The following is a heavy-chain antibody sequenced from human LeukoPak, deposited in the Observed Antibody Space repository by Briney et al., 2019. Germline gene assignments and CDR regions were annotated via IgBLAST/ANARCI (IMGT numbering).Heavy chain of an antibody. V-gene: IGHV3-9*01. CDR1: GFTFDDYA. CDR3: AKDAYSSGWSYMDV. D-gene: IGHD6-19*01. J-gene: IGHJ6*02. Sequence: PGRSLRLSCAASGFTFDDYAMHWVRQAPGKGLEWVSGISWNSGSIGYADSVKGRFTISRDNAKNSLYLQMNSLRAEDTALYYCAKDAYSSGWSYMDVWGQGTTVTVSS. CDR2: ISWNSGSI.